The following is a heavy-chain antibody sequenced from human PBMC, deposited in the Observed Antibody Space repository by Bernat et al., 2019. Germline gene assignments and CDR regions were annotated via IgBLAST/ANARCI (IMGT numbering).Heavy chain of an antibody. CDR2: IYYSGST. Sequence: QVQLQESGPGLVKPSETLSLTCTVSGGSISSYYWSWIRQPPGKGLEWIGYIYYSGSTNYNPSLKSRVTISVDTSKNQFSLKLSSVTAAETAVYYCARFTVTSKPYYYYYYMDVWGKGTTVTVSS. V-gene: IGHV4-59*01. CDR3: ARFTVTSKPYYYYYYMDV. CDR1: GGSISSYY. D-gene: IGHD4-11*01. J-gene: IGHJ6*03.